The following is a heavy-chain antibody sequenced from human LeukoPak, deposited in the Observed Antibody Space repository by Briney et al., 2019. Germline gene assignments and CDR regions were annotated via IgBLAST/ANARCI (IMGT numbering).Heavy chain of an antibody. V-gene: IGHV1-18*01. CDR1: GYTFTSYG. CDR3: AREWNQYCSGGSCYYYYFDY. CDR2: ISAYNGNT. D-gene: IGHD2-15*01. Sequence: SVKVSCKASGYTFTSYGISWVRQAPGQGLEWMGWISAYNGNTNYAQKLQGRVTMTTDTSTSTAYMELRSLRSDDTAVYYCAREWNQYCSGGSCYYYYFDYWGQGTLVTVSS. J-gene: IGHJ4*02.